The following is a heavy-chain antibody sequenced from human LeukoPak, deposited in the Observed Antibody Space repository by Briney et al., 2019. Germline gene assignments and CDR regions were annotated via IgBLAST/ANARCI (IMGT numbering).Heavy chain of an antibody. D-gene: IGHD6-6*01. Sequence: SETPSLTCAVYGGSFSGYYWSWIRQPPGKGLEWIGEINHSGSTNYNPSLKSRVTISVDTSKNQFSLKLSSVTAADTAVYYCARDIEYSSSLSFDYWGQGTLVTVSS. J-gene: IGHJ4*02. CDR3: ARDIEYSSSLSFDY. CDR1: GGSFSGYY. V-gene: IGHV4-34*01. CDR2: INHSGST.